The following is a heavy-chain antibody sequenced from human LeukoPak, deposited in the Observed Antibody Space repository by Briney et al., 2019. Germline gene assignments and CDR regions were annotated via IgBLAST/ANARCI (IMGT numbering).Heavy chain of an antibody. V-gene: IGHV1-69*02. CDR2: IIPILGIA. Sequence: ASVKVSCKVSGGTFSSYTISWVRQATGKGLEWMGRIIPILGIANYAQKFQGRVTITADKSTSTAYMELSSLRSEDTAVYYCARAPGLTTVVMGAFDIWGQGTMVTVSS. CDR3: ARAPGLTTVVMGAFDI. CDR1: GGTFSSYT. D-gene: IGHD4-23*01. J-gene: IGHJ3*02.